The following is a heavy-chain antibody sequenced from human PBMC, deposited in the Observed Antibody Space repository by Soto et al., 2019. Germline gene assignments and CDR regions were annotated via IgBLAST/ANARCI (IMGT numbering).Heavy chain of an antibody. CDR1: GGSISSGGYS. Sequence: SETLSLTCAVSGGSISSGGYSWSWIRQPPGKGLEWIGYIYHSGSTYYNPSLKSRVTISVDRSKNQFSLKLSSVTAADTAVYYCARGQAAAPRAFDPWGQGTLVTVSS. D-gene: IGHD6-13*01. CDR2: IYHSGST. V-gene: IGHV4-30-2*01. J-gene: IGHJ5*02. CDR3: ARGQAAAPRAFDP.